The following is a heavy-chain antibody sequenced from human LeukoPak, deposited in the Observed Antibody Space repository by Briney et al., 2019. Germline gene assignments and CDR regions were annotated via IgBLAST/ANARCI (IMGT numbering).Heavy chain of an antibody. CDR1: GGTFSSYA. V-gene: IGHV1-69*04. J-gene: IGHJ4*02. Sequence: SVKVSCKASGGTFSSYAISWVRQAPGRGLEWMGRIIPILGIANYAQKFQGRVTITADKSTSTAYMELSSLRSEDTAVYYCARGDYGSSDYWGQGTLVTVSS. D-gene: IGHD4-17*01. CDR2: IIPILGIA. CDR3: ARGDYGSSDY.